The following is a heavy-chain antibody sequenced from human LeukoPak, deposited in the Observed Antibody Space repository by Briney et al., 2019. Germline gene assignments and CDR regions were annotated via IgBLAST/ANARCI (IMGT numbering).Heavy chain of an antibody. J-gene: IGHJ4*02. CDR3: ARGGIQLPDY. D-gene: IGHD1-1*01. CDR1: GGSVSSGGYY. Sequence: SETLSLTCTVSGGSVSSGGYYWSWIRQPPGKGLEWIGCFYYSGSTNYNPSLKSRVAMSVDTSKNQFSLKLSSVTAADTAVYYCARGGIQLPDYWGQGTLVTVSS. CDR2: FYYSGST. V-gene: IGHV4-61*08.